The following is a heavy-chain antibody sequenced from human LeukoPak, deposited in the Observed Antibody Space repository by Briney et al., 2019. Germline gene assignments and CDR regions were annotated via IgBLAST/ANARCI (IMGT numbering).Heavy chain of an antibody. CDR3: ARDIRIYDGWGIYYLAWEY. D-gene: IGHD3-10*01. J-gene: IGHJ4*02. CDR2: IRYDGSNK. Sequence: GGSLRLSCAASGFTFSSYGMHWVRQAPGKGLEWVSFIRYDGSNKYYADSVKGRFTISRDNSKNTLYLQMNSLRAEDTAVYYCARDIRIYDGWGIYYLAWEYWGQGTLVTVSS. V-gene: IGHV3-30*02. CDR1: GFTFSSYG.